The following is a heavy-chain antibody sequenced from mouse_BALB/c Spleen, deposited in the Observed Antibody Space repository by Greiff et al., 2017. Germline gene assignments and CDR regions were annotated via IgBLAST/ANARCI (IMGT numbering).Heavy chain of an antibody. CDR2: IYPGDGDT. CDR3: ARYRYYFDY. V-gene: IGHV1-87*01. Sequence: VQLQQSGAELARPGASVKLSCKASGYTFTSYWMQWVKQRPGQGLEWIGAIYPGDGDTRYTQKFKGKATLTADKSSSTAYMQLSSLASEDSAVYYCARYRYYFDYWGQGTTLTVSS. J-gene: IGHJ2*01. D-gene: IGHD2-14*01. CDR1: GYTFTSYW.